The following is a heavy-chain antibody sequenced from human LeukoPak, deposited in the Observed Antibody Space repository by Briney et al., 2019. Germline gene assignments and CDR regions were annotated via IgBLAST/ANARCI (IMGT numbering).Heavy chain of an antibody. D-gene: IGHD3-10*01. CDR1: GDSISSRNIY. Sequence: PSETLSLTCTVSGDSISSRNIYWGWIRQAPGKGLEWIGTVYHSGSTYYNPSLETRVIISADTSKNQLSLGLSSVTAADTALYYCARHLYFYGSGSRYFDFWGQGILVTVSS. CDR3: ARHLYFYGSGSRYFDF. J-gene: IGHJ4*02. CDR2: VYHSGST. V-gene: IGHV4-39*01.